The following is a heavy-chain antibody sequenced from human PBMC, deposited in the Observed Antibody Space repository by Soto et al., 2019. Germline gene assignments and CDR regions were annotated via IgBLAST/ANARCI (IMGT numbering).Heavy chain of an antibody. D-gene: IGHD6-6*01. J-gene: IGHJ5*02. Sequence: GGSLRLSCAASGFTFSSYAMSWVRQAPGKGLEWVSAISGSGGSTYYADSLKGRFTISRDNSKNTLYLQMNSLRAEDTAVYYCARSVSLTDNWFDPWGQGTLVTVSS. CDR1: GFTFSSYA. CDR3: ARSVSLTDNWFDP. CDR2: ISGSGGST. V-gene: IGHV3-23*01.